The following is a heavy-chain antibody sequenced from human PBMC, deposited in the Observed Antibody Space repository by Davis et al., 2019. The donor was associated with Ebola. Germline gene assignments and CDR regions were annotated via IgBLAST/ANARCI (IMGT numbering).Heavy chain of an antibody. J-gene: IGHJ4*02. CDR1: RYTFTNYG. CDR3: AKAQFPTTSDH. Sequence: ASVTVSCKASRYTFTNYGITWVRQAPGQGLEWMGWINPHNGNTNYAQNVQGRVIMTTDTATTTAYMEVGGLRSDDTAVYYCAKAQFPTTSDHWGQGTLVTVSS. CDR2: INPHNGNT. V-gene: IGHV1-18*04. D-gene: IGHD1-1*01.